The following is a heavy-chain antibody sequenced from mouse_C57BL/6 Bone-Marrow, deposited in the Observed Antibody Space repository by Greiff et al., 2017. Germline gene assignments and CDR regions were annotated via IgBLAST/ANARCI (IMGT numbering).Heavy chain of an antibody. J-gene: IGHJ3*01. CDR2: IHPNSGST. D-gene: IGHD2-9*01. CDR3: ARSYYGYDGAWFAY. CDR1: GYTFTGYW. V-gene: IGHV1-64*01. Sequence: QVQLQQPGAELVKPGASVTLSCKASGYTFTGYWMHWVKQRPGQGLEWIGMIHPNSGSTNYNEKFKSKATLTVDKSSSTAYMQLSSLTSEDSAVYYCARSYYGYDGAWFAYWGQGTLVTVSA.